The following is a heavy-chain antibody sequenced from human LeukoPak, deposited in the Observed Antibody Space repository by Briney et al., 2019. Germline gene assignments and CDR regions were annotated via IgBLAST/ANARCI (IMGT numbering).Heavy chain of an antibody. J-gene: IGHJ4*02. V-gene: IGHV4-61*05. CDR2: IYYSGST. Sequence: SETLSLTCTVSGGSISSSSYYWSWIRQPPGKGLEWIGYIYYSGSTNYNPSLKSRVTISVDTSKNQFSLKLSSVTAADTAVYYCARGNIAPDYWGQGTLVTVSS. D-gene: IGHD6-13*01. CDR3: ARGNIAPDY. CDR1: GGSISSSSYY.